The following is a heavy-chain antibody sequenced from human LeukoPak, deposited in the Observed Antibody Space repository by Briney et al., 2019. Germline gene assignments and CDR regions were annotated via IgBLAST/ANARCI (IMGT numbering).Heavy chain of an antibody. CDR2: IYYSGST. Sequence: SETLSLTCTVSGGSISSGGYYWSWIRQHPGKGLEWIGYIYYSGSTYYNPSLKSRVTISVDTSKNQFSLKLSSVTAADTAVYYCARGGNYYDSSHYYFDYWGQGTLVTVSS. CDR1: GGSISSGGYY. V-gene: IGHV4-31*03. D-gene: IGHD3-22*01. J-gene: IGHJ4*02. CDR3: ARGGNYYDSSHYYFDY.